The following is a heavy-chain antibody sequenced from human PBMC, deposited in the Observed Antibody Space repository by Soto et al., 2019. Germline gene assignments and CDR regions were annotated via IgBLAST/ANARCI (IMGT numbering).Heavy chain of an antibody. CDR2: IIPGHGNA. CDR3: VSTWDYGAENWFDP. J-gene: IGHJ5*02. V-gene: IGHV1-3*01. CDR1: GYTFTSYA. Sequence: ASVKVSCKASGYTFTSYAMHWVRQAPGQRLEWMGWIIPGHGNANYAQKFQGRVTITADKSTSTAYMELSSLRSEDTAVYYCVSTWDYGAENWFDPWGQGTLVTVSS. D-gene: IGHD4-17*01.